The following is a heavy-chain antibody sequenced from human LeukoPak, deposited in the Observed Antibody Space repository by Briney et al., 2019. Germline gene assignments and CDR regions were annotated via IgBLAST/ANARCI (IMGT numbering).Heavy chain of an antibody. CDR3: AGYRGLKHAFDV. D-gene: IGHD4-23*01. CDR2: VKQDGSET. CDR1: EFTFSSYW. J-gene: IGHJ3*01. Sequence: GGSLRLSCAASEFTFSSYWMSWVRQAPGKGLEWVATVKQDGSETYDVDSVKGRFTISRDNAKNSLYLQMNSLRAEDTAVYYCAGYRGLKHAFDVWGQGTMVTVSP. V-gene: IGHV3-7*01.